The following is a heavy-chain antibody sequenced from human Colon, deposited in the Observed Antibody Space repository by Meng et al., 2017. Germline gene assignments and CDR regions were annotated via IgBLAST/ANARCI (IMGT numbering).Heavy chain of an antibody. D-gene: IGHD3-22*01. CDR2: ISVSNGNT. J-gene: IGHJ4*02. CDR1: GYSFTSYD. V-gene: IGHV1-18*01. Sequence: QVQLVQSGAEVKKPGASVQVSCKTSGYSFTSYDITWVRQAPGQGLEWMGWISVSNGNTNYAQKFQGRVTMTTATSTSTAYMELRSLRSDDTAVYYCARNYYDSSGYYYGYWGQGTLVTVSS. CDR3: ARNYYDSSGYYYGY.